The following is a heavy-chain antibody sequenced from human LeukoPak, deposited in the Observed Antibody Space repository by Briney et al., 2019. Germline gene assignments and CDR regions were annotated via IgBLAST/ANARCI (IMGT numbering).Heavy chain of an antibody. V-gene: IGHV4-59*12. CDR3: ARAGWFGESHPIYYYYYMDV. D-gene: IGHD3-10*01. CDR2: IYYSGST. J-gene: IGHJ6*03. CDR1: GGSISSYY. Sequence: SETLSLTCTVSGGSISSYYWSWIRQPPGKGLEWIGYIYYSGSTNYNPSLKSRVTISVDTSKNQFSLKLSSVTAEDTAVYYCARAGWFGESHPIYYYYYMDVWGKGTTVTISS.